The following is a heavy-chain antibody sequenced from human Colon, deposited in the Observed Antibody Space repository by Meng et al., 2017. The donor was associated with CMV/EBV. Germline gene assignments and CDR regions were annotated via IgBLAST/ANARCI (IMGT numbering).Heavy chain of an antibody. D-gene: IGHD2-15*01. V-gene: IGHV3-23*01. CDR1: GFTFSSYA. Sequence: GGSLRLSCAASGFTFSSYAMSWVRQAPGKGLEWVSAISGSGGSTYYADSVKGRFTISRDNSKNTLYLQMNSLRAEDTAVYYCAKTPAFMSGLLIDYWGQGTLVTVSS. CDR3: AKTPAFMSGLLIDY. CDR2: ISGSGGST. J-gene: IGHJ4*02.